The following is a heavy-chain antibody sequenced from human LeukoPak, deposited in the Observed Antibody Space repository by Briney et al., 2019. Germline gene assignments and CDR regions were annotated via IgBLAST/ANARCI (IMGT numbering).Heavy chain of an antibody. Sequence: GGSLRLSCAASGFTFSSYSMNWARQAPGKGLEWVSYISSSSSTIYYADSVKGRFTISRDNAKNSLYLQMNSLRAEDTAVYYCARDRLQMLDYWGQGTLVTVSS. CDR1: GFTFSSYS. CDR3: ARDRLQMLDY. V-gene: IGHV3-48*01. CDR2: ISSSSSTI. J-gene: IGHJ4*02. D-gene: IGHD5-24*01.